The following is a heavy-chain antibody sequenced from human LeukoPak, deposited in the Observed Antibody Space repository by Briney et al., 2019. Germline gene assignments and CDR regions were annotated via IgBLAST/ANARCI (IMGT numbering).Heavy chain of an antibody. J-gene: IGHJ6*01. V-gene: IGHV4-59*01. CDR3: ARVLSSSWSYYYYYGMDV. CDR2: IYYSGST. CDR1: GCSISSYY. Sequence: SETLSLTCTVSGCSISSYYWSWVRQPPGKGLEWIGYIYYSGSTNYNPSLKSRVPISVDTSKQQFSLKPSSVTAADTAVYYCARVLSSSWSYYYYYGMDVWGQGNTVTVSS. D-gene: IGHD6-13*01.